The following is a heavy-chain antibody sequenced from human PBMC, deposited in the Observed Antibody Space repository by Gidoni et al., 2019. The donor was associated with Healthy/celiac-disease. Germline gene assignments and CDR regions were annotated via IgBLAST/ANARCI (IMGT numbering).Heavy chain of an antibody. Sequence: EVQLVQSGAEVKKPGESLKISCKGSGYSFTSYWIGWVRQMPGKGLEWMGIIYPGYSDTRYRPSFQGQVTSSADKSISTAYLQWSSLKASDTAMYYCARRGDSGSYYYYYYYGMDVWGQGTTVTVSS. CDR2: IYPGYSDT. CDR3: ARRGDSGSYYYYYYYGMDV. CDR1: GYSFTSYW. D-gene: IGHD1-26*01. J-gene: IGHJ6*02. V-gene: IGHV5-51*01.